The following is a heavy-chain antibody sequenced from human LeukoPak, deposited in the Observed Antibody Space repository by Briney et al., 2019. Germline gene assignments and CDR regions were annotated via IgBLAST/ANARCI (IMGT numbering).Heavy chain of an antibody. D-gene: IGHD4-17*01. CDR3: ARDRTGYGHFDY. CDR2: IYYSGST. CDR1: GGSISSADYH. Sequence: SETLSLTCTVSGGSISSADYHWNWIRQPPGKGLEWIGYIYYSGSTYYNPSLQSRVIISVDTSKHQFSLKLSSVTAADMAVYYCARDRTGYGHFDYWGRGTLVTVSS. J-gene: IGHJ4*02. V-gene: IGHV4-30-4*08.